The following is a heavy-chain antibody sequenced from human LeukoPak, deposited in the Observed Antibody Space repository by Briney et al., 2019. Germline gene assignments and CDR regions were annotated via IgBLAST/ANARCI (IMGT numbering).Heavy chain of an antibody. Sequence: SQTLSLTCTVSGGSISSGSYYWSWIRQPAGKGLEWIGYIYYSGSTNYNPSLKSRVTISVDTSKNQFSLKLSSVTAADTAVYYCARGGTRDHYDFWSGYLDAFDIWGQGTMVTVSS. CDR2: IYYSGST. J-gene: IGHJ3*02. V-gene: IGHV4-61*10. CDR3: ARGGTRDHYDFWSGYLDAFDI. D-gene: IGHD3-3*01. CDR1: GGSISSGSYY.